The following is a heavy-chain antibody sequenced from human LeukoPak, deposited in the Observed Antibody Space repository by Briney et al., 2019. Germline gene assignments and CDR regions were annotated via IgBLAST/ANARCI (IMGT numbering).Heavy chain of an antibody. V-gene: IGHV3-30*02. Sequence: GGSLRLSCATSGFTFSSRGMHWVRQAPGKGLEWVAFIRYDGSEKDYADPVKGRFTISRDNSKNTLYLQMNSLRVEDTAVYYCAKASTVTTFFFDYWGQGTLVTVSS. CDR1: GFTFSSRG. J-gene: IGHJ4*02. CDR2: IRYDGSEK. D-gene: IGHD4-11*01. CDR3: AKASTVTTFFFDY.